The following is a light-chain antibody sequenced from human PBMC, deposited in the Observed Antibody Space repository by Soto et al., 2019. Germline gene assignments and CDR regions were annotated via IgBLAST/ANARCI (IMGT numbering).Light chain of an antibody. J-gene: IGLJ1*01. CDR2: LEGSGNY. CDR1: SGHSSYI. Sequence: QLVLTQSSSASASLGSSVKLTCTLSSGHSSYIIAWHQQQPRKAPRYLMKLEGSGNYNTGSGVPDRFSGSSSGADRYLTISNLQFEDEADYYCETWVSNTYVFGTGTKLTVL. V-gene: IGLV4-60*02. CDR3: ETWVSNTYV.